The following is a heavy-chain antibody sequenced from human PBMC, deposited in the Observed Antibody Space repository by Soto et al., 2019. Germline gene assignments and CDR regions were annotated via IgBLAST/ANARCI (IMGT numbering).Heavy chain of an antibody. CDR1: GYTFTSYY. CDR2: INPSGGST. V-gene: IGHV1-46*01. CDR3: ARAYCGGDCPEYFQH. Sequence: GASVKVSCKASGYTFTSYYMHWVRQAPGQGLEWVGIINPSGGSTSYAQKFQGRVTTTRDTSTSTVYMELSSLRSEDTAVYYCARAYCGGDCPEYFQHWGQGTLVTVSS. D-gene: IGHD2-21*02. J-gene: IGHJ1*01.